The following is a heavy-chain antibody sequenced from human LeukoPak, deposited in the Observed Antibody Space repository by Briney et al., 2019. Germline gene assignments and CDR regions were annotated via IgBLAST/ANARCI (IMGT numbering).Heavy chain of an antibody. J-gene: IGHJ6*02. CDR2: IHHDGST. CDR1: GGSFSGFH. CDR3: AREPRLIVGATAGMDV. D-gene: IGHD1-26*01. V-gene: IGHV4-34*01. Sequence: SGTLSLTCAVYGGSFSGFHWSLIRQPPGKRLEWIGEIHHDGSTNYNPSLKTRVSTSVDTSKNQFSLSLSSVTAADTAVYYCAREPRLIVGATAGMDVWGQGTTVTVSS.